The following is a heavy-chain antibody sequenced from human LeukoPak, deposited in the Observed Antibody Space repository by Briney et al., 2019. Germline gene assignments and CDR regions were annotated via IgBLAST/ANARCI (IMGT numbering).Heavy chain of an antibody. Sequence: PSETLSLTCTVSGGSISSYYWSWIQQPPGKGLEWIGYIYYSGSTNYNPSLKSRVTISVDTSKNQFSLKLTSVTAADTAVYYCARDVGAGIAAAFDYWGQGTLVTVSS. D-gene: IGHD6-13*01. CDR3: ARDVGAGIAAAFDY. J-gene: IGHJ4*02. CDR2: IYYSGST. V-gene: IGHV4-59*12. CDR1: GGSISSYY.